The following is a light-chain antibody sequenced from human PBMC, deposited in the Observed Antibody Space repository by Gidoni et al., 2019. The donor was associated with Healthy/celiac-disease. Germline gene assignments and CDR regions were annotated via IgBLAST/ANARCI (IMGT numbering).Light chain of an antibody. Sequence: ETVMTQSPATLSVSPGERATISCRARQSVSSNLAWYQQKPGQAPRLLIYGASIRATGIPARFSGSGSGTEFTLTISSLQSEDFAVYYCQQYNNWPLTFGGGTKVEIK. J-gene: IGKJ4*01. CDR1: QSVSSN. V-gene: IGKV3D-15*01. CDR2: GAS. CDR3: QQYNNWPLT.